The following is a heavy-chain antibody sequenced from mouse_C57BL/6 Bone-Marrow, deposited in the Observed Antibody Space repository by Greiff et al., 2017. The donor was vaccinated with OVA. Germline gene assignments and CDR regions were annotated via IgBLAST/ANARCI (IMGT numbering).Heavy chain of an antibody. Sequence: QVQLQQPGAELVKPGASVKMSCKASGYTFTSYWITWVKQRPGQGLEWIGDIYPGSGSTNYNEKFKRKATLTVDTSSSTAYMQLSSLTSEDSAVYDCARRVPGMVTRAWFADWGQGTLVTVSA. D-gene: IGHD2-2*01. CDR3: ARRVPGMVTRAWFAD. CDR2: IYPGSGST. J-gene: IGHJ3*01. V-gene: IGHV1-55*01. CDR1: GYTFTSYW.